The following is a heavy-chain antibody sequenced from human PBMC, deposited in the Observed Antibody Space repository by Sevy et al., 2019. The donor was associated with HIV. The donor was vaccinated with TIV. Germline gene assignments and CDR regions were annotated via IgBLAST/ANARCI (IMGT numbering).Heavy chain of an antibody. CDR2: IYPGDSVP. Sequence: GESLKISCKGSGNSFSTYWIAWVRQMPGKGLEWMGIIYPGDSVPRYRLSFQGHVIISADKSINTAYLQWSSLEASDTAIYYCARLREEGDYFDYWGQGTLVTVSS. D-gene: IGHD1-26*01. CDR3: ARLREEGDYFDY. V-gene: IGHV5-51*01. J-gene: IGHJ4*02. CDR1: GNSFSTYW.